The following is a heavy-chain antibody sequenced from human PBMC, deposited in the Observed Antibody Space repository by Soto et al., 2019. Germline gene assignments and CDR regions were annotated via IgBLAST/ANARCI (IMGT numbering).Heavy chain of an antibody. Sequence: PGGSLRLSCAASGFTFSDYYMTWIRQSPGKGLEWVSYISSSGTGIYYPDSMKGRFTISRDNAEKSLYLQMSSLRAEDTAVYYCARAYSDAFDIWGQGTMVTVSS. J-gene: IGHJ3*02. CDR3: ARAYSDAFDI. D-gene: IGHD2-15*01. CDR1: GFTFSDYY. V-gene: IGHV3-11*01. CDR2: ISSSGTGI.